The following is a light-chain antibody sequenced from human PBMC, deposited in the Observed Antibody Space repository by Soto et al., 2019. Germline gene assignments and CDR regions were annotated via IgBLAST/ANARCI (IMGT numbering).Light chain of an antibody. CDR3: QQYDNLPYT. J-gene: IGKJ2*01. V-gene: IGKV1-33*01. CDR1: QDISNY. Sequence: DLQMTQSPSSLSASVGDRVTITCQASQDISNYLNWYQQKPGKAPKLLIYDASNLETGVPSRFSGSGSGTDFTFTISSLQPEDIATYHCQQYDNLPYTFGQGTKLEIK. CDR2: DAS.